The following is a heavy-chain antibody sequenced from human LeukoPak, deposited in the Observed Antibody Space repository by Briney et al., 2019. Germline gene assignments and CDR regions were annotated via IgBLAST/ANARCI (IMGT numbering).Heavy chain of an antibody. Sequence: KLSETLSLTCTVSGGSISSSSYYWGWIRQPPGKGLEWIGSIYYSGSTYYNPSLKSRVTISVDTSKNQFSLKLSSVTAADTAVYYCARQGYSSGWFRYYFDYWGQGTLVTVSS. CDR3: ARQGYSSGWFRYYFDY. V-gene: IGHV4-39*01. J-gene: IGHJ4*02. CDR2: IYYSGST. CDR1: GGSISSSSYY. D-gene: IGHD6-19*01.